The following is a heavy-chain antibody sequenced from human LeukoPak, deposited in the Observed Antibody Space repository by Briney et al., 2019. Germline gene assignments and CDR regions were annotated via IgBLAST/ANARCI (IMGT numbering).Heavy chain of an antibody. Sequence: GGSLRLSCAASGFTFSSYWMSWVRQAPGKGREWVANIKQDGSEKYYVDSVKGRFTISRDNAKNSLYLQMKSLRAEDTAVYYCARGIVEQQAPSQYDYWGQGTLVTVSS. V-gene: IGHV3-7*01. D-gene: IGHD6-13*01. CDR1: GFTFSSYW. CDR3: ARGIVEQQAPSQYDY. CDR2: IKQDGSEK. J-gene: IGHJ4*02.